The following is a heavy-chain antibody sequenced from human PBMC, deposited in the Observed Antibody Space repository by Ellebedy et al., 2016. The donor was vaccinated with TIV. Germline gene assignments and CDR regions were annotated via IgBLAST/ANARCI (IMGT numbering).Heavy chain of an antibody. CDR2: IYNIGSL. Sequence: SETLSLTCTVSGGSINNYYWTWIRQSPGKGLEWIGYIYNIGSLDYNPSLKSRLTISLDKSKKQFCLKLNSVTAADTAIYYCARGLYGDHYFYDSWGQGALVTVSS. J-gene: IGHJ4*02. CDR3: ARGLYGDHYFYDS. CDR1: GGSINNYY. V-gene: IGHV4-4*08. D-gene: IGHD4-17*01.